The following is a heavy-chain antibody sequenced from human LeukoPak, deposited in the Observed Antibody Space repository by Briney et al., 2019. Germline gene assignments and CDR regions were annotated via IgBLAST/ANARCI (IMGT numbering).Heavy chain of an antibody. CDR2: IYYSGST. V-gene: IGHV4-59*01. J-gene: IGHJ4*02. D-gene: IGHD2-21*01. CDR3: ASEVIGDYIDY. Sequence: SETLSLTCTVSGGSISSYYWSWIRQPPGKGLEWIGYIYYSGSTNYNPSLKSRVTISVDTSKNQFSLKLSSVTAADTAVYYCASEVIGDYIDYWGQGTLVTVSS. CDR1: GGSISSYY.